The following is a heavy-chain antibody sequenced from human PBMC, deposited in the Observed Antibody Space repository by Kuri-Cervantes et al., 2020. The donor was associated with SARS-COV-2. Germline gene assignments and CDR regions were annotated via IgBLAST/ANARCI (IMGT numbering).Heavy chain of an antibody. D-gene: IGHD3-3*01. Sequence: GSLRLSCTVSGGSISSYYWSWIRQPPGKGLEWIGYIYYSGSTNYNPSLKSRVTISVDTSKNQFSLKLSSVTAADTAVYYCATRFLEWAYWGQGTRVTVSS. CDR3: ATRFLEWAY. J-gene: IGHJ4*02. CDR1: GGSISSYY. V-gene: IGHV4-59*08. CDR2: IYYSGST.